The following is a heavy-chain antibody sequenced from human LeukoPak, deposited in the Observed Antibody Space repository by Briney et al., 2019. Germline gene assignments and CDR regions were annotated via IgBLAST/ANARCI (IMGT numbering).Heavy chain of an antibody. CDR3: AKGEYSSSWYTEVFYY. J-gene: IGHJ4*02. V-gene: IGHV3-23*01. CDR2: ISGSGGST. Sequence: PGGSLRLSCAASGFTFSSYAMSWVRQAPGKGLEWVSAISGSGGSTYYAGSVKGRFTISRDNSKNTLYLQMNSLRAEDTAVYYCAKGEYSSSWYTEVFYYWGQGTLVTVSS. CDR1: GFTFSSYA. D-gene: IGHD6-13*01.